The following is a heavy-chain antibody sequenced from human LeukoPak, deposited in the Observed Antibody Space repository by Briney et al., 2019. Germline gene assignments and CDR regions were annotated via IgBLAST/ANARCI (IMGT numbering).Heavy chain of an antibody. V-gene: IGHV4-59*08. CDR3: VRHCYASGSDPLCYFDY. CDR1: GGSLSPYY. Sequence: SETLSLTCTVSGGSLSPYYWSWIRQPPGKGLEWIGYIYHRGSTNYNPSLKSRVTISIDTSKNQFSLKVSSVTAADTAVYYCVRHCYASGSDPLCYFDYWGQGTLVTVSS. D-gene: IGHD3-10*01. CDR2: IYHRGST. J-gene: IGHJ4*02.